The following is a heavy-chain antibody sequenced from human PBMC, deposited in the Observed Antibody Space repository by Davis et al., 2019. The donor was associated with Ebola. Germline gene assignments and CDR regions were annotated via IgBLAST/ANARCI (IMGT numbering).Heavy chain of an antibody. J-gene: IGHJ4*02. V-gene: IGHV3-64*01. CDR3: ARIAAPAYFDY. D-gene: IGHD6-6*01. Sequence: GGSLRLSCAASGFSFSDYAMHWVRQAPGKGLEYVSAISSNGGSTYYANSVKGRFTISRDNSKNTLYLQMGSLRAEDMAVYYCARIAAPAYFDYWGQGTLVTVSS. CDR1: GFSFSDYA. CDR2: ISSNGGST.